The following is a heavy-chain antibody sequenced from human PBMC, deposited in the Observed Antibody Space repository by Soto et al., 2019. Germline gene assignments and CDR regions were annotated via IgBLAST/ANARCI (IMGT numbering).Heavy chain of an antibody. CDR3: ARIVVVPAAITSYYYYGMDV. D-gene: IGHD2-2*02. CDR1: VYSFTSYW. Sequence: GESLKISCKGSVYSFTSYWISWVRQMPGKGLEWMGRIDPSGSYTNYSPSFQGHVTISADKSISTAYLQWSSLKASDTAMYYCARIVVVPAAITSYYYYGMDVWGQGTTVTVSS. CDR2: IDPSGSYT. J-gene: IGHJ6*02. V-gene: IGHV5-10-1*01.